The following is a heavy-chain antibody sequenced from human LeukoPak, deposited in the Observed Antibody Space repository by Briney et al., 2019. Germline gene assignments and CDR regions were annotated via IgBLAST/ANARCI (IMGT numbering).Heavy chain of an antibody. D-gene: IGHD3-9*01. CDR3: ARDPGAARTSLYDILTGTKGGWASIDY. J-gene: IGHJ4*02. Sequence: GGSLRLSCAASGFTFSTYSMHWVRQAPGKGLEWVSSIDSNSASIYYADSVKGRFTISRDNAKNSLYLQMNSLRAEDTAVYYCARDPGAARTSLYDILTGTKGGWASIDYWGQGTLVTVSS. V-gene: IGHV3-21*01. CDR1: GFTFSTYS. CDR2: IDSNSASI.